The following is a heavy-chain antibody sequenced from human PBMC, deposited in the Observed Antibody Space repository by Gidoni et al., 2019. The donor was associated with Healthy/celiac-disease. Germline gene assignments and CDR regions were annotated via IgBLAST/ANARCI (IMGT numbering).Heavy chain of an antibody. Sequence: VQLVESGEGVVQPGGSLRLSCAAPGSTFSSYGVHWVRQAPGKGLEWVAVIWYEGSNKYYADSVKGRFTISRDNSKNTLYLQMNSLRAEDTAVYYCARDKEIAAAGTDWYFDLWGRGTLVTVSS. J-gene: IGHJ2*01. CDR1: GSTFSSYG. CDR2: IWYEGSNK. V-gene: IGHV3-33*01. CDR3: ARDKEIAAAGTDWYFDL. D-gene: IGHD6-13*01.